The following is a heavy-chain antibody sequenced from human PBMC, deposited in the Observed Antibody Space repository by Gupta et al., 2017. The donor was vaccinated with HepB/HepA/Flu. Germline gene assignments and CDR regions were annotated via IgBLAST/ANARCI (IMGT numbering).Heavy chain of an antibody. CDR3: ARGGRDMVVIPGYYYYYMDV. CDR2: IKQEGSDK. J-gene: IGHJ6*03. V-gene: IGHV3-7*01. Sequence: EVQLVESGGGLVQPGGSLSLSCAASGFSFSSYWMSWVRQAPGKGLEWVANIKQEGSDKYYVDSVKGRFTISRDNAKNSMFLQMNSLRAEDTAVYYCARGGRDMVVIPGYYYYYMDVWGKGTTVTGSS. CDR1: GFSFSSYW. D-gene: IGHD2-2*01.